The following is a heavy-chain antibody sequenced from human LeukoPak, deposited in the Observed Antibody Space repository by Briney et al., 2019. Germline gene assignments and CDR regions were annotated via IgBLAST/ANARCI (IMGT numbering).Heavy chain of an antibody. CDR2: IKNKGDGGTT. Sequence: GGSLRLSCAAAGFTFNRAWMSWVRLAPGKGLEWVGRIKNKGDGGTTDYAAPVKGRFTVSRDDSKSTLYLQMNSLKTEDTAVYYCTTSGTPFEYWGQGTLVTVSS. CDR1: GFTFNRAW. CDR3: TTSGTPFEY. D-gene: IGHD3-10*01. V-gene: IGHV3-15*01. J-gene: IGHJ4*02.